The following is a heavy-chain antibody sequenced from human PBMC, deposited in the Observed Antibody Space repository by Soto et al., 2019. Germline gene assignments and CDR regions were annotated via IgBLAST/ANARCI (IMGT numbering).Heavy chain of an antibody. V-gene: IGHV2-5*01. CDR1: GFSLSTSGVV. CDR2: IYWNDDE. D-gene: IGHD3-16*01. J-gene: IGHJ4*02. Sequence: SGPTLVNPTQTLTLTCTFSGFSLSTSGVVVGWIRQPPGKALEWLALIYWNDDERYSPSLKRRLTINKDTSKNQVVLTMTNMDPVDTATYYCAHRGGATVGLYYFDYWGQGALVTVSS. CDR3: AHRGGATVGLYYFDY.